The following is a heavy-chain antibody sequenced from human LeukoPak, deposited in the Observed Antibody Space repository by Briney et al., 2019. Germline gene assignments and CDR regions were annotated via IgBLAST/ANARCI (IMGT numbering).Heavy chain of an antibody. V-gene: IGHV3-48*03. CDR2: ISSSGSTI. CDR1: GFTFSSYE. D-gene: IGHD6-19*01. J-gene: IGHJ4*02. Sequence: GGSLRLSCAASGFTFSSYEMNWVRQAPGKGLEWVSHISSSGSTIYYADSVKGRFTISRDNAKNSLYLQMNSLRAEDTAVYYCASFGPLKYSSGWYWGQGTLVTVSS. CDR3: ASFGPLKYSSGWY.